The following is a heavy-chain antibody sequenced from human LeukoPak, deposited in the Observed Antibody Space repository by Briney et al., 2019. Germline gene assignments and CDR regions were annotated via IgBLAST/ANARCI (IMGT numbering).Heavy chain of an antibody. Sequence: SVKVSCKASGGTFSSYAISWVRQAPGQGLEWMGGIIPIFGTAIYAEKFQGRVTMTEDTSADTAYMELSSLRSEDTAVYYCATDSTSSYFWFDTWGQGTLVTVSS. CDR1: GGTFSSYA. D-gene: IGHD6-6*01. CDR3: ATDSTSSYFWFDT. V-gene: IGHV1-69*06. CDR2: IIPIFGTA. J-gene: IGHJ5*02.